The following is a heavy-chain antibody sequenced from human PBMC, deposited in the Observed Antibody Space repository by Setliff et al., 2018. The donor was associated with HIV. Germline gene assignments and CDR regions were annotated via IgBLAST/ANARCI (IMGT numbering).Heavy chain of an antibody. D-gene: IGHD3-16*01. CDR3: AWGTQRPIDS. CDR1: GYTFPDYY. J-gene: IGHJ4*02. V-gene: IGHV1-69-2*01. CDR2: IDPDRGEA. Sequence: GASVKVSCKVSGYTFPDYYMQWVRQAPGKGLEWMGLIDPDRGEAVYAEKFQGRVTITADRSKDIAYMKLSSLRYEDTAMYYCAWGTQRPIDSWGQGTLVTVSS.